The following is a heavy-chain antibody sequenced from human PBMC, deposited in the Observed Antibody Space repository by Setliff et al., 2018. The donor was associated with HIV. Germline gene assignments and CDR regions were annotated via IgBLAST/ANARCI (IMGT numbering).Heavy chain of an antibody. CDR3: ARDATRGGDFDF. D-gene: IGHD1-26*01. CDR2: IKEDGSET. V-gene: IGHV3-7*01. J-gene: IGHJ4*02. CDR1: GLTFSNFW. Sequence: SCATSGLTFSNFWMTWVRQAPGKGLEWVANIKEDGSETFYVDSVKGRFTTSRDNAKNLVYLEMNSLKVEDTAVYYCARDATRGGDFDFWGQGTLVTVSS.